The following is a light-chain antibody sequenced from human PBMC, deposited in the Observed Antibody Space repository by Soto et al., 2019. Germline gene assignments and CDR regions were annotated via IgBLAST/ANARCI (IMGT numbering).Light chain of an antibody. Sequence: GMTQSPATLSVTQGERATLSCRASQSISSNLAWYQQKPGQAPRLLIYGASTRSTGIPARFSGSGSGTEFTLTISSLQSEDFAVYYCQQYNNWPLTFGQGAKV. J-gene: IGKJ1*01. V-gene: IGKV3-15*01. CDR1: QSISSN. CDR3: QQYNNWPLT. CDR2: GAS.